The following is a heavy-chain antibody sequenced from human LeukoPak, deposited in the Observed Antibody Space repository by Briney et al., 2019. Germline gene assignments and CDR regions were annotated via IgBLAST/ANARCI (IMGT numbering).Heavy chain of an antibody. J-gene: IGHJ4*02. V-gene: IGHV3-23*01. CDR2: IHAGGSDP. CDR3: AKGGHHFNPFFY. D-gene: IGHD3-3*01. CDR1: GFTFSSSP. Sequence: GGSLRLSCAPSGFTFSSSPMGWVRQAPGKGVEWVSSIHAGGSDPFYGDSVQGRFTISRDNSKNTLSLQLNSLRVEDTAVYFCAKGGHHFNPFFYCGQGTLVTVSS.